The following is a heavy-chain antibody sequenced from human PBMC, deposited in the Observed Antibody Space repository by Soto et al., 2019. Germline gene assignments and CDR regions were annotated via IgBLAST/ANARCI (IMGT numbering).Heavy chain of an antibody. V-gene: IGHV1-2*04. D-gene: IGHD6-13*01. J-gene: IGHJ6*02. CDR3: ARDNRVAAAAVVYYYGMDV. CDR2: INPNSGGT. CDR1: GYTFTGYF. Sequence: APVKVSCKASGYTFTGYFIHWVRQAPGQGLEWMGWINPNSGGTNYAQKFQGWVTMTRDTSISTAYMELSRLRSDDTAVYYCARDNRVAAAAVVYYYGMDVWGQGTTVTVSS.